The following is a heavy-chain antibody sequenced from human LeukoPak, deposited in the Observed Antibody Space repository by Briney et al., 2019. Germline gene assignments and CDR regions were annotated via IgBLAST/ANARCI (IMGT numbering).Heavy chain of an antibody. V-gene: IGHV3-48*01. Sequence: GGSLRLSCAASGFTFSSYSMNWVRQAPGKGLEWVSYISSSSSTIYYADSVKGRFTISRDNAKNSLYLQMNSLRAEDTAVYYCARGYNWGSPTRNFYYLDVWGKGTTVTVSS. CDR3: ARGYNWGSPTRNFYYLDV. CDR2: ISSSSSTI. D-gene: IGHD7-27*01. J-gene: IGHJ6*03. CDR1: GFTFSSYS.